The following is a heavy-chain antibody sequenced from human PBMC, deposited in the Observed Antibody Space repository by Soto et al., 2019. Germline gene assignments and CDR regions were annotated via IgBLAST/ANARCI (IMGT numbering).Heavy chain of an antibody. J-gene: IGHJ4*02. CDR3: ATRGTQGRWLEFADY. CDR1: GGTFSSLG. V-gene: IGHV1-69*01. Sequence: QVQLVQSGAEVNRPWSSVKVSCEASGGTFSSLGFTWVRHAPGQGLEWMGGIIPSSGRTTFAPNFLGRVTSTADESKRTTYMELTALTSDDTAISFCATRGTQGRWLEFADYWGQGTLVTVSS. D-gene: IGHD5-12*01. CDR2: IIPSSGRT.